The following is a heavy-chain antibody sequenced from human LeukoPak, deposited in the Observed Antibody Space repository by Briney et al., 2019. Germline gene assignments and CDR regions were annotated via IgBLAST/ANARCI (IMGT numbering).Heavy chain of an antibody. D-gene: IGHD1-26*01. Sequence: PGGSLRLSCAASGFTFDDYAMHWVRQAPGKGLGWVSVISWNSGSIGYADSVKGRFTTSRDNAKNSLFLQMNSLRAEDTALYYCENSHYYDETVNWYFDLRGRGTLVTVSS. CDR1: GFTFDDYA. CDR3: ENSHYYDETVNWYFDL. J-gene: IGHJ2*01. CDR2: ISWNSGSI. V-gene: IGHV3-9*01.